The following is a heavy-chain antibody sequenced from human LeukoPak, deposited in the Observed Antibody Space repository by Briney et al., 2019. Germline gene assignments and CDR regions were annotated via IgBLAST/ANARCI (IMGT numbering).Heavy chain of an antibody. CDR1: GYTFTGYY. D-gene: IGHD3-10*01. CDR2: INPNSGGT. V-gene: IGHV1-2*02. J-gene: IGHJ4*02. Sequence: GASVKVSCKASGYTFTGYYMHWVRQAPGQGLEWMGWINPNSGGTNYAQKFQGRVTMTRDTSISTAYMELSRQRSDDTAVYYCARDWGKGSGNPDYWGQGTLVTVSS. CDR3: ARDWGKGSGNPDY.